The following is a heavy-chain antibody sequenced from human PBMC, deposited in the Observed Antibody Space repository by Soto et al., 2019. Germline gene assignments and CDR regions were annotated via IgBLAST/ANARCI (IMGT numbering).Heavy chain of an antibody. V-gene: IGHV4-39*01. CDR2: IYYSGST. J-gene: IGHJ6*02. D-gene: IGHD3-16*01. CDR1: GGSISSSSYY. CDR3: GRHDLGGVIYDYCDGMDV. Sequence: SETLSLTSTVSGGSISSSSYYWGWIRQPPGKGLEWIGSIYYSGSTYYNPSLKSRVTISVDTSKNQFSLKLSSVTAADTAVYYCGRHDLGGVIYDYCDGMDVCGQGTTVPVSS.